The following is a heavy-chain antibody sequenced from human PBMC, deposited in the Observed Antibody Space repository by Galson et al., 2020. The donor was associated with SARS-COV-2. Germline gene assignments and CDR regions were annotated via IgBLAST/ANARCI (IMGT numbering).Heavy chain of an antibody. J-gene: IGHJ1*01. V-gene: IGHV1-2*02. CDR3: ASGDYGVS. D-gene: IGHD4-17*01. Sequence: ASVKVSCKASGFTFTDYYMNCVRQAPRQRLEWVGWINPYSGDTDQAQNFQGRVTMTSDTTINTAYMELSRLRSDDTAIYYCASGDYGVSWGQGTLITVSS. CDR1: GFTFTDYY. CDR2: INPYSGDT.